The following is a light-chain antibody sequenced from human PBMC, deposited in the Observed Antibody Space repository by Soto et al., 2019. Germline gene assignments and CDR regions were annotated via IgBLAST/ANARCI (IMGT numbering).Light chain of an antibody. Sequence: QSALTQPASGSGFPGQSITISCTGTSSDVGGYNYVSWYQQHPGKAPKLMIYDVSNRPSGVSNRFSGSKSGNTASLTISGLQSEDEADYYCSSYTSSSTPYASGTGTKVPVL. V-gene: IGLV2-14*01. CDR3: SSYTSSSTPYA. CDR2: DVS. J-gene: IGLJ1*01. CDR1: SSDVGGYNY.